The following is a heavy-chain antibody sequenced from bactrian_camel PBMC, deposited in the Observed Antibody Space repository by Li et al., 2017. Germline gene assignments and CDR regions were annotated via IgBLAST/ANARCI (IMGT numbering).Heavy chain of an antibody. CDR1: GYTGSSAC. CDR2: IYPDGRST. J-gene: IGHJ4*01. V-gene: IGHV3S1*01. Sequence: QVQLVESGGNSVQAGGSLRLSCAASGYTGSSACMAWVRQAPGQRYEGLASIYPDGRSTFYADSVKGRFTISQDNAKNTVYLQMNSLKPDDTAVYSCAKAVDGSSVIFGRFGQGTQVTVS. D-gene: IGHD2*01.